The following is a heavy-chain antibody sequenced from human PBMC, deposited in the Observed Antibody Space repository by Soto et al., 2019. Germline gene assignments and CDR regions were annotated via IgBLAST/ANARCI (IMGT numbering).Heavy chain of an antibody. D-gene: IGHD4-17*01. V-gene: IGHV3-23*01. CDR2: ISGSGGST. CDR1: GFTFSSYA. J-gene: IGHJ3*02. CDR3: AKEIDGGHDYGGNRLLYGFAFDI. Sequence: GGSLRLSCAASGFTFSSYAMSWVRQAPGKGLEWVSAISGSGGSTYYADSVKGRFTISRDNSKNTLYLQMNSLRAEDTAVYYCAKEIDGGHDYGGNRLLYGFAFDIWGQGTMVTVSS.